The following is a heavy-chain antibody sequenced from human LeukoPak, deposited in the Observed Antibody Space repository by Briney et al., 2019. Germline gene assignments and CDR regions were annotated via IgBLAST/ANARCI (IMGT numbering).Heavy chain of an antibody. Sequence: GGSLRLSCAASGFTFSSYAMSWVRQAPGKGLEWVSAISGSGGSTYYADSVKGRFTISRDNSKNTLYLQMSSLRAEDTAVYYCAKDRGGTIWFGEYFDYWGQGTLVTVSS. CDR3: AKDRGGTIWFGEYFDY. V-gene: IGHV3-23*01. CDR1: GFTFSSYA. D-gene: IGHD3-10*01. CDR2: ISGSGGST. J-gene: IGHJ4*02.